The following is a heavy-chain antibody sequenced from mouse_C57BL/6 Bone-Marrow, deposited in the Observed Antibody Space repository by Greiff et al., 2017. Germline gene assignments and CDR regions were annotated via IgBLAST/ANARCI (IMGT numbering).Heavy chain of an antibody. D-gene: IGHD1-1*01. J-gene: IGHJ1*03. CDR2: IDPSDSYT. Sequence: VQLQQPGAELVMPGASVKLSCKASGYTFTSYWMHWVKQRPGQGLEWIGEIDPSDSYTNYNQKFKGKSTLTVDKSSSTAYMQLSSLTSEDSAVYYCARSPITTVGCYWYFDVWGTGTTVTVSS. CDR3: ARSPITTVGCYWYFDV. V-gene: IGHV1-69*01. CDR1: GYTFTSYW.